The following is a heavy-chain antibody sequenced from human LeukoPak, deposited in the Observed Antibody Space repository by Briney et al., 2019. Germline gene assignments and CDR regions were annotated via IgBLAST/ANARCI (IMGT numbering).Heavy chain of an antibody. Sequence: GGSLRLSCAASGFTFSNYGMHWVRQAPGKGLEWVAFIRYDGSNKYYADSVKGRFTISGDNSKNTLYLQMNSLRAEDTAVYYCAKDKGKGVTMIVVRVSYYFDYWGQGTLVTVSS. CDR1: GFTFSNYG. J-gene: IGHJ4*02. V-gene: IGHV3-30*02. CDR3: AKDKGKGVTMIVVRVSYYFDY. CDR2: IRYDGSNK. D-gene: IGHD3-22*01.